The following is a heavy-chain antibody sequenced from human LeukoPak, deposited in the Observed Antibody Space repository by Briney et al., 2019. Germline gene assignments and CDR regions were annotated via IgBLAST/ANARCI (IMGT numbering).Heavy chain of an antibody. J-gene: IGHJ4*02. Sequence: GGSLRLSCATSGFTFSTYAMSWVRQAPGKGLEWVSSISSSSSYIYYADSVKGRFTISRDNAKNSLYLQMNSLRAEDTAVYYCARDLRYYYDSSGSPDYWGQGTLVTVSS. D-gene: IGHD3-22*01. CDR1: GFTFSTYA. CDR3: ARDLRYYYDSSGSPDY. V-gene: IGHV3-21*01. CDR2: ISSSSSYI.